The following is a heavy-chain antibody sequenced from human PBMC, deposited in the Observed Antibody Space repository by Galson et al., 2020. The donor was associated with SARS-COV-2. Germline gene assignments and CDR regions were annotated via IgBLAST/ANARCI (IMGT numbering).Heavy chain of an antibody. V-gene: IGHV4-39*01. CDR1: GVSISSRTYY. J-gene: IGHJ4*02. Sequence: TLSLTCTVSGVSISSRTYYWTWIRQPPGKGLEWIGDIYYDGDTHYNSSLKSRVTIFADTSKSQFSLKLNSVTAADTAVYYCAGRGAFADYVSYWGQGALVTVSS. CDR2: IYYDGDT. CDR3: AGRGAFADYVSY. D-gene: IGHD4-17*01.